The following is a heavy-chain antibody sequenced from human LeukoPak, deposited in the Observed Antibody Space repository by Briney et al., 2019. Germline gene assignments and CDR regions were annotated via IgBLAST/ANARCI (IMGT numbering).Heavy chain of an antibody. Sequence: SETLSLTCTVFGDSINSYYWSWIRQSPGKGLEWVGYVPYSGSTNYNPSLNSRVTISVDRSKNQFSLKLTSVTAADSAMYYCARDYDTTGANWFGPWGQGALVTVSS. D-gene: IGHD3-9*01. V-gene: IGHV4-59*01. CDR1: GDSINSYY. J-gene: IGHJ5*02. CDR3: ARDYDTTGANWFGP. CDR2: VPYSGST.